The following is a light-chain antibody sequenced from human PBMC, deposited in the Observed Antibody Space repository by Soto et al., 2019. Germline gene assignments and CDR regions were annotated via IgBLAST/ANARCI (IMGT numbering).Light chain of an antibody. V-gene: IGLV1-47*02. CDR1: DSNIGSNS. CDR2: YNN. Sequence: QSVLTHPPSSSGTAGQVVTISCSGGDSNIGSNSVYWYQHLPRMAPKLLIYYNNQRPSGVPDRFSGSRSGTSASLAIVGLRSEDEAVYYCAAWDASLSACVFGNGPKVTVL. J-gene: IGLJ1*01. CDR3: AAWDASLSACV.